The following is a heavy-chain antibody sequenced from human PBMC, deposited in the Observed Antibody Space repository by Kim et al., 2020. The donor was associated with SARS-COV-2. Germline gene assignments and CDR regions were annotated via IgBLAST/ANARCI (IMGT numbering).Heavy chain of an antibody. D-gene: IGHD6-13*01. J-gene: IGHJ4*02. V-gene: IGHV4-39*01. CDR2: VYHSGTT. CDR3: ARLQSSSWYFDY. CDR1: GGSISPISSSSSYY. Sequence: SETLSLTCTVSGGSISPISSSSSYYWGWICQSPGKGLEWIGSVYHSGTTYYNPSLKSRITISVDTSKNQFSLKLSSVTAADTAVYYCARLQSSSWYFDYWGQGTLVTVSS.